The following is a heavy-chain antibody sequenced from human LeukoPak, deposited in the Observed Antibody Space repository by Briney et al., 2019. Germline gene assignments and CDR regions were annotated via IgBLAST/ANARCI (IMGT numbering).Heavy chain of an antibody. CDR1: GYSFPDYW. CDR3: ARRRGDGYNSPFDY. D-gene: IGHD5-24*01. V-gene: IGHV5-51*01. J-gene: IGHJ4*02. CDR2: LSPADSDT. Sequence: ESLKISCKGSGYSFPDYWIDWVRQMPGQSLEWMGILSPADSDTRYSPSFQGQVTISADKSINTAYLQWSTLKASDTATYYCARRRGDGYNSPFDYWGQGTLVTVPS.